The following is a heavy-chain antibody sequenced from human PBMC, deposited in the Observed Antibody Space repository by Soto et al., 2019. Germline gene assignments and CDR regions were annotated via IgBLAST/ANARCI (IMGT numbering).Heavy chain of an antibody. V-gene: IGHV4-31*03. CDR2: IYYSGST. D-gene: IGHD3-3*01. CDR1: GGSISSGDYY. J-gene: IGHJ5*02. CDR3: ARWWSGSRQGFDP. Sequence: QVQLQESGPGLVKPSQTLSLTCTVSGGSISSGDYYWSWIRQHPEGLEWIGYIYYSGSTYYNPSLKSRVTISVDTSKNQFSLKLSSVTAADPAVYYCARWWSGSRQGFDPWGQGTLVTVSS.